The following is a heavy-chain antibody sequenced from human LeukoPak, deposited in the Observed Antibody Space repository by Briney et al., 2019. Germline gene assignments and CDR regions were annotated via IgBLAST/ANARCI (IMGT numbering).Heavy chain of an antibody. CDR3: ARDGMVRGVIIWDAFDI. CDR1: GFTFSSYS. V-gene: IGHV3-48*02. CDR2: ISSSSSTI. D-gene: IGHD3-10*01. J-gene: IGHJ3*02. Sequence: GESLKISCAASGFTFSSYSMNWVRQAPGKGLEWVSYISSSSSTIYYADSVKGRFTISRDNAKNSLYLQMNSLRDEDTAVYYCARDGMVRGVIIWDAFDIWGQGTMVTVSS.